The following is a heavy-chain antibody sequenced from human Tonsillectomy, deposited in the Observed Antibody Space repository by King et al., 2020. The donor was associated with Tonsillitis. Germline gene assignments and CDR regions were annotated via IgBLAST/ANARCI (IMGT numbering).Heavy chain of an antibody. CDR3: AGGSWGVGPYYGMDV. V-gene: IGHV3-23*04. D-gene: IGHD1-26*01. J-gene: IGHJ6*02. CDR1: GFAFSSYA. Sequence: VQLVESGGAWVQPGGSLRLSCAASGFAFSSYAMSWVRQAPGKGPEGVSAITGSGSKTYYADSVEGRLTISRDNSKNTLYLQMNSLRAEDTAIYYCAGGSWGVGPYYGMDVWGRGTTVTVSS. CDR2: ITGSGSKT.